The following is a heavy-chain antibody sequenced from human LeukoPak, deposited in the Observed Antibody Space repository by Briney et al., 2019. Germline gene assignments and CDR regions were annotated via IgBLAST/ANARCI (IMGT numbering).Heavy chain of an antibody. J-gene: IGHJ4*02. CDR2: IRYDGSNK. D-gene: IGHD3-16*01. CDR1: GFTYSSYG. CDR3: ASDDYLSQYYFDY. V-gene: IGHV3-30*02. Sequence: GGSLRLSCAASGFTYSSYGMHWVHQAPGKELEWVAFIRYDGSNKYYADSVKGRFTISRDNAKNSLYLQMNSLRAEDTAVYYCASDDYLSQYYFDYWGQGTLVTVSS.